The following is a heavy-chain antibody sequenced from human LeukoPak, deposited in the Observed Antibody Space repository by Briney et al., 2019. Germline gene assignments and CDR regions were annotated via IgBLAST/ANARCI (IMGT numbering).Heavy chain of an antibody. J-gene: IGHJ4*02. CDR1: GFTFSSYA. CDR2: IWYDGSNK. Sequence: GRSLRLSCAASGFTFSSYAMHWVRQAPGKGLEWVAVIWYDGSNKYYADSVKGRFTISRDNAKNSLYLQMNSLRAEDTAVYYCAREEDSGSYGKFDYWGQGTLVTVSS. CDR3: AREEDSGSYGKFDY. V-gene: IGHV3-33*08. D-gene: IGHD1-26*01.